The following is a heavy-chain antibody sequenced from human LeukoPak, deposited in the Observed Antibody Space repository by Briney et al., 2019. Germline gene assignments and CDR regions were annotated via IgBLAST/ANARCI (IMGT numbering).Heavy chain of an antibody. CDR1: GFNFNNYN. D-gene: IGHD1-26*01. CDR3: TTEVGATSGDYFYYYMDV. J-gene: IGHJ6*03. V-gene: IGHV3-15*01. CDR2: IKSRNGGGTT. Sequence: GGSLRLSCAASGFNFNNYNMTWVRQAPGKGLEWVGRIKSRNGGGTTDYAEPVIGRFNISRDDSKNTLYLQMNSLKTDDTAVYCCTTEVGATSGDYFYYYMDVWGKGTTVTVSS.